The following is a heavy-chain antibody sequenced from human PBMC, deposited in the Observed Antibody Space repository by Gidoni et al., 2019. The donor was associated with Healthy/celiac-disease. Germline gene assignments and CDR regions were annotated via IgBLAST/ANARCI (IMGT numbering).Heavy chain of an antibody. CDR3: ARVVWAFAFDI. CDR2: IYYSGST. D-gene: IGHD1-26*01. Sequence: QVQLQESGPGLVKPSETLSLTCTVSGGSISSYYWSWIRQPPGKGLEWIGYIYYSGSTNYNPSLKSRVTISVDTSKNQFSLKLSSVTAADTAVYYCARVVWAFAFDIWGQGTMVTVSS. J-gene: IGHJ3*02. CDR1: GGSISSYY. V-gene: IGHV4-59*01.